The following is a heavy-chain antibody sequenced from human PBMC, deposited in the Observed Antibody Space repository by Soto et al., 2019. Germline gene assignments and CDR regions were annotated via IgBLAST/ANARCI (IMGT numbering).Heavy chain of an antibody. D-gene: IGHD6-25*01. CDR3: ARVAIAAAVAGIDY. CDR1: GFIFSDHY. Sequence: GGSLRLSCAASGFIFSDHYMDWVRQAPGKGLEWVGRTRNRARSYTTEYAAPVKGRFTVSRDESKNSLYLQMNGLKSEDTAVYYCARVAIAAAVAGIDYWGQGTLVTVSS. J-gene: IGHJ4*02. CDR2: TRNRARSYTT. V-gene: IGHV3-72*01.